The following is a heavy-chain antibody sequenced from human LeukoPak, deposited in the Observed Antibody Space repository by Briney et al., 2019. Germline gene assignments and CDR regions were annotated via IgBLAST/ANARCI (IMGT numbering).Heavy chain of an antibody. CDR1: GFTFSSYS. V-gene: IGHV3-21*01. CDR2: ISSSSYI. CDR3: ARETHYYGSGSYDYAFDI. J-gene: IGHJ3*02. D-gene: IGHD3-10*01. Sequence: PGGSLRLSCAASGFTFSSYSMNWVRQAPGKGLEWVSSISSSSYIYYADSVKGRFTISRDNAKNSLYLQMNSLRAEDTAVYYCARETHYYGSGSYDYAFDIWGQGTMVTVSS.